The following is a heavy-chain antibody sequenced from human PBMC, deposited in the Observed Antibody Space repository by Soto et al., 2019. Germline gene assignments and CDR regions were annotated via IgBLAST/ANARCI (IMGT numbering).Heavy chain of an antibody. D-gene: IGHD1-26*01. CDR3: ASPIVGPTN. Sequence: QVQLVQSGAEVKKPGSSVKVSCTASGGTFTSLTMSWVRQAPGQGLEWMGRHIPIFGIANYAQKFQGRVTITADQSTNTSYMELSNLSSADTAIYYYASPIVGPTNWGQGTLVTVSS. CDR1: GGTFTSLT. V-gene: IGHV1-69*02. CDR2: HIPIFGIA. J-gene: IGHJ4*02.